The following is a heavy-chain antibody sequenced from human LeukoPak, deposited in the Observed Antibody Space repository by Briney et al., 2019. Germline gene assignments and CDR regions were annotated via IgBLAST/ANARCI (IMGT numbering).Heavy chain of an antibody. CDR1: GYTFTSYG. CDR2: ISAYNGNT. J-gene: IGHJ4*02. V-gene: IGHV1-18*01. CDR3: ARGRREQLVPSGLEDY. D-gene: IGHD6-13*01. Sequence: GSVKVSCKASGYTFTSYGISWVRQAPGQGLEWMGWISAYNGNTNYAQKLQGRVTMTTDTSTSTAYMELRSLRSDDTAVYYCARGRREQLVPSGLEDYWGQGTLVTVSS.